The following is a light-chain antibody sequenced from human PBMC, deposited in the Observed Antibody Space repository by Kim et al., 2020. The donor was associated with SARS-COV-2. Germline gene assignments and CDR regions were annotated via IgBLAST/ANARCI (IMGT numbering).Light chain of an antibody. J-gene: IGKJ1*01. Sequence: DVVLTQSPLSLPVTPGQPASISCTSTQSLAYSDGNTYLNWFQQRPGQSPRRLIYRVSTRDSGVPDRFSGSGSGADFTLNISRVEAEDLGVYYCMQGTHRPRTFGQGTKVDIK. CDR2: RVS. V-gene: IGKV2-30*01. CDR1: QSLAYSDGNTY. CDR3: MQGTHRPRT.